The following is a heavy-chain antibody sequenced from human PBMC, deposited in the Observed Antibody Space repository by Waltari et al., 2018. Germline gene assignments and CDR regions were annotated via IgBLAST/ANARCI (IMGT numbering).Heavy chain of an antibody. D-gene: IGHD2-2*01. V-gene: IGHV7-4-1*01. Sequence: VQLVQSGSELKKPGASVQVSCKTSGYTFTDFAINWVRQVPGHGLEWMGWINTETGKPMYAQAFTGRAVFSVDAAASTAYLQIDNLDSEDTAVYFCARDQGGASSRWGQGTPVFVSS. CDR3: ARDQGGASSR. J-gene: IGHJ1*01. CDR2: INTETGKP. CDR1: GYTFTDFA.